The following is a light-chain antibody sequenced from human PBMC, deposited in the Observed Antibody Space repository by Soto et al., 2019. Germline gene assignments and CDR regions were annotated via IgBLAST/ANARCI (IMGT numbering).Light chain of an antibody. Sequence: EIVMTQSPGTLSVSPGERATLSCRASQSVSSNLAWYQQKPGQAPRLLIYGPSTRATGIPARFSGSGSGTEFTLTFTSLQSEDFAVYYCQQYNNWPRTFGQGTKVEIK. CDR2: GPS. V-gene: IGKV3-15*01. J-gene: IGKJ1*01. CDR3: QQYNNWPRT. CDR1: QSVSSN.